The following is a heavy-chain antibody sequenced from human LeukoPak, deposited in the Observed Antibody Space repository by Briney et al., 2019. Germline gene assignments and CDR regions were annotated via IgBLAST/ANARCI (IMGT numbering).Heavy chain of an antibody. V-gene: IGHV3-23*01. D-gene: IGHD6-19*01. CDR3: AKDGSSGWYGNLNY. CDR2: ISGGGDIT. J-gene: IGHJ4*02. Sequence: GGSLRLSCAASGFNFANHAMSWVRQTPGKGLEWVSAISGGGDITYYADSVTGRFTISRDNSKDTLFLQMHSLRAEDTAVYYCAKDGSSGWYGNLNYWGQGTLVTVSS. CDR1: GFNFANHA.